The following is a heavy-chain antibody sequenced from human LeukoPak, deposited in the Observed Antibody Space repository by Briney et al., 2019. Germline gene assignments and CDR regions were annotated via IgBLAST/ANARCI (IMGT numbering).Heavy chain of an antibody. Sequence: PGGSLRLSCAASGFTFSSYAMNWVRQAPGKGLEWVSSISSSSSYIYYADSVKGRFTISRDNAKNSLYLQMNSLRAEDTAVYYCARDLVQAELRAFDIWGQGTMVTVSS. CDR3: ARDLVQAELRAFDI. D-gene: IGHD1-7*01. CDR2: ISSSSSYI. CDR1: GFTFSSYA. V-gene: IGHV3-21*01. J-gene: IGHJ3*02.